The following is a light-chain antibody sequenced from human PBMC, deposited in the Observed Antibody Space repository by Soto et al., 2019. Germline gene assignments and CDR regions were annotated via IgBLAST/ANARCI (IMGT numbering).Light chain of an antibody. V-gene: IGKV4-1*01. CDR1: QSVFHTSYNRNY. CDR2: WAS. Sequence: DIVMTQSPDSLAVSLGERATINCKSSQSVFHTSYNRNYLAWYLQKPGQPPKVLMYWASTRESGVPDRFSGSGSGTDFTLTITSLQPEDVAVYYCQQYTLPYRFGQGTKLEIK. J-gene: IGKJ2*03. CDR3: QQYTLPYR.